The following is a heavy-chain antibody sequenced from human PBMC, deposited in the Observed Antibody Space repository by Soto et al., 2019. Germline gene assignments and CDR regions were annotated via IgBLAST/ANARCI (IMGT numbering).Heavy chain of an antibody. CDR1: GFTFSSYG. V-gene: IGHV3-30*18. D-gene: IGHD3-16*01. Sequence: QVQLVESGGGVVQPGRSLRLSCAASGFTFSSYGMHWVRQAPGKGLEWVAVISYDGSNKYYADSVKGRFTISRDNSKNTLYLQMNSLRAEDTAVYYWAKWGDAFDIWGQGTMVTVSS. CDR3: AKWGDAFDI. CDR2: ISYDGSNK. J-gene: IGHJ3*02.